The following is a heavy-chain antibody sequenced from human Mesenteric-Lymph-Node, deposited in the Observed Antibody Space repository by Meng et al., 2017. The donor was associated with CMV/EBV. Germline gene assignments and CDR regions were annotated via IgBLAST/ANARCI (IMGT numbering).Heavy chain of an antibody. CDR1: GFTFSSYA. J-gene: IGHJ6*02. CDR3: ARELEDTVVVPAAIDYYYGMDV. D-gene: IGHD2-2*01. V-gene: IGHV3-23*01. CDR2: ISGSGGST. Sequence: GESLKISCAASGFTFSSYAMSWVRQAPGKGLEWVSAISGSGGSTYYADSVKGRFTISRDNSKNTLYLQMNSLRAEDTAVYYCARELEDTVVVPAAIDYYYGMDVWGQGTTVTVSS.